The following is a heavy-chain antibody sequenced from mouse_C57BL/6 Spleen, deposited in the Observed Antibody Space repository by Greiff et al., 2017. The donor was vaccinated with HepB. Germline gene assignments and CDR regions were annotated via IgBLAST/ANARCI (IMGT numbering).Heavy chain of an antibody. V-gene: IGHV5-6*01. Sequence: DVHLVESGGDLVKPGGSLKLSCAASGFTFSSYGMSWVRQTPDKRLEWVATISSGGSYTYYPDSVKGRFTISRDNAKNTLYLQMISLKSEDTAMYYCARHAHYYGSSYEAMDYWGQRTSVTVSS. CDR3: ARHAHYYGSSYEAMDY. CDR1: GFTFSSYG. J-gene: IGHJ4*01. CDR2: ISSGGSYT. D-gene: IGHD1-1*01.